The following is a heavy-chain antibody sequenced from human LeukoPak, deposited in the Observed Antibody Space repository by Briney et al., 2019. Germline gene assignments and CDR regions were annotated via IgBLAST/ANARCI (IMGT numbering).Heavy chain of an antibody. J-gene: IGHJ5*02. Sequence: PGRSLRLSCAASGFTFDDYAMHWVRQAPGKGLEWVSGISWNSGSIGYADSVRGRFTISRDNAKNSLYLQMNSLRAEDTALYYCAKENSSSCYNCFDPGGKGTLVTVSS. D-gene: IGHD6-13*01. CDR3: AKENSSSCYNCFDP. V-gene: IGHV3-9*01. CDR1: GFTFDDYA. CDR2: ISWNSGSI.